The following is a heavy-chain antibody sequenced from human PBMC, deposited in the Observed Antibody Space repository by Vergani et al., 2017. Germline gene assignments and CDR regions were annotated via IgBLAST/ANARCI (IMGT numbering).Heavy chain of an antibody. Sequence: QVQVVQSGAEVKKSGASVKVSCKTSGYTFSNYYMHWVRQAPGQGLEWMGIINPRGGHTNYAQKFQGRVTMTRESSTSTVYMELSSLRSEDTAIYYCARGDYGILTGYRYWGQGTLVTVS. CDR2: INPRGGHT. CDR3: ARGDYGILTGYRY. D-gene: IGHD3-9*01. J-gene: IGHJ4*02. V-gene: IGHV1-46*03. CDR1: GYTFSNYY.